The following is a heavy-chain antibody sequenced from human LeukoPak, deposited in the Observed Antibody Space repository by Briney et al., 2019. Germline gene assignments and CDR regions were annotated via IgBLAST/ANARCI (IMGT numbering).Heavy chain of an antibody. D-gene: IGHD1-1*01. CDR2: IYHSGGT. Sequence: SETLSLTCTVSGYSISSGYYWGWIRQPPGKGLEWIGIIYHSGGTYYNPSLKSRVTISEERSKNQFSLKLSSVPAADTAVYYCARVGGQLDPDYDFDYWGQGTLVTVSS. V-gene: IGHV4-38-2*02. J-gene: IGHJ4*02. CDR1: GYSISSGYY. CDR3: ARVGGQLDPDYDFDY.